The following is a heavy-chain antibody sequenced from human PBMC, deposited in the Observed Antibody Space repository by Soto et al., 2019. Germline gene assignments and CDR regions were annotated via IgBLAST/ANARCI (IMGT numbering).Heavy chain of an antibody. J-gene: IGHJ6*02. V-gene: IGHV1-69*01. D-gene: IGHD2-2*01. Sequence: QVQLVQSGAEVKKPGSSVKVSCKAPGGTFSSYAISWVRQAPGQGLEWMGGIIPISGTANYAQKFQGRVTITADESTSTAYMELSSLRSEDMAVYYCARSQGSSTSLEIYYYYYYGMDVWGQGTTVTVSS. CDR2: IIPISGTA. CDR3: ARSQGSSTSLEIYYYYYYGMDV. CDR1: GGTFSSYA.